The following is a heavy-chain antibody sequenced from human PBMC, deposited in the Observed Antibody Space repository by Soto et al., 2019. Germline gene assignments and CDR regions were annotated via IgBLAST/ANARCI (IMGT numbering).Heavy chain of an antibody. D-gene: IGHD3-22*01. CDR1: GFTFSSYA. CDR3: ARSLYYYDSSGWFQH. CDR2: ISYGGSNK. J-gene: IGHJ1*01. V-gene: IGHV3-30-3*01. Sequence: QPGGSLRLSCAASGFTFSSYAMHWARQAPGKGLEWVAVISYGGSNKYYADSVKGRFTISRDNSKNTLYLQMNSLRAEDTAVYYCARSLYYYDSSGWFQHWGQGTLVTVSS.